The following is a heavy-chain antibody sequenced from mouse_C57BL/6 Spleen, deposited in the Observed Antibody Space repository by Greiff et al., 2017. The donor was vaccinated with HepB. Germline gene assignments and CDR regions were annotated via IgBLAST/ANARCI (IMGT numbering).Heavy chain of an antibody. D-gene: IGHD1-1*01. Sequence: QVQLQQPGAELVKPGASVKMSCKASGYTFTSYWITWVKQRPGQGLEWIGEIYPGSGSTNYNEKFKSKVTLTVDTSSSTAYMQLSSLTSEDSAVYYCAFYYGSSHWYFDVWGTGTTVTVSA. V-gene: IGHV1-55*01. J-gene: IGHJ1*03. CDR3: AFYYGSSHWYFDV. CDR1: GYTFTSYW. CDR2: IYPGSGST.